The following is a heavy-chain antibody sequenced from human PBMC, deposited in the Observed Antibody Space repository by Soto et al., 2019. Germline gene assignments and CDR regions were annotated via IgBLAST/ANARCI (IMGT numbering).Heavy chain of an antibody. J-gene: IGHJ4*02. CDR1: GGTFSSYT. D-gene: IGHD3-16*02. CDR3: ARDERSRYDYIWGSYRYLSY. V-gene: IGHV1-69*04. CDR2: IIPILGIA. Sequence: ASVKVSCKASGGTFSSYTISWVRQAPGQGLEWMGRIIPILGIANYAQKFQGRVTITADKSTSTAYMELSSLRSEDTAVYYCARDERSRYDYIWGSYRYLSYWGQGTLVTVSS.